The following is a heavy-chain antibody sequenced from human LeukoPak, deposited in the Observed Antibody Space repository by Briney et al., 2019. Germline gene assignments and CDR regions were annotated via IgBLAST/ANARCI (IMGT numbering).Heavy chain of an antibody. CDR1: GFIFDTHT. CDR3: ARHDTAMATDYGMDV. D-gene: IGHD5-18*01. J-gene: IGHJ6*02. V-gene: IGHV3-48*04. CDR2: ISSSSSTI. Sequence: GGSLRLSCTASGFIFDTHTLTWVRQAPGKGLEWVSYISSSSSTIYYADSVKGRFTISRDNAKNSLYLQMNSLRAEDTAVYYCARHDTAMATDYGMDVWGQGTTVTVSS.